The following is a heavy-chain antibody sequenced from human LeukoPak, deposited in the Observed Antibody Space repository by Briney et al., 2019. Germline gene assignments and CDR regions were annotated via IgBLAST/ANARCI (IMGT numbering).Heavy chain of an antibody. CDR1: GFTFSNDW. V-gene: IGHV3-15*07. CDR3: TTGHYYDSSGFYF. Sequence: GGSLRLSCAASGFTFSNDWMNWVSQAPGKGLEWVGRIKSKTDGGTPDYAAPVKGRFTIPRDDSKNTLYLQMNSLKTEDTAVYYCTTGHYYDSSGFYFWGQGTLVTVSS. D-gene: IGHD3-22*01. J-gene: IGHJ4*02. CDR2: IKSKTDGGTP.